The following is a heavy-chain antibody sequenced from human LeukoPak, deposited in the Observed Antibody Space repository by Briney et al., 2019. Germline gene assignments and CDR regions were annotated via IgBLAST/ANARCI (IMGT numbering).Heavy chain of an antibody. Sequence: GSLRLSCAASGFTFSSYWMHWIRQPPGKGLEWIGSIYYSGSTYYNPSLKSRVTISVDTSKNQFSLKLSSVTAADTAVYYCARAYYDFWSGYRPHDAFDIWGQGTMVTVSS. CDR3: ARAYYDFWSGYRPHDAFDI. V-gene: IGHV4-39*01. J-gene: IGHJ3*02. D-gene: IGHD3-3*01. CDR2: IYYSGST. CDR1: GFTFSSYW.